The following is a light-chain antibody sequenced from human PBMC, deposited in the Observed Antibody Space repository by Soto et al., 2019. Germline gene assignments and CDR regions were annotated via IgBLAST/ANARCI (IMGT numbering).Light chain of an antibody. V-gene: IGLV2-8*01. Sequence: QSALTQPPSASGSPGQSVTISCTGTSSDVGAYDYVSWYQQHPGKAPKLMIYEINKRPSGVPDRFSGSKSGNTASLTVSGLQAEDEAYYYCSSFAGSNNFPYVFGTGTKVTVL. CDR1: SSDVGAYDY. CDR2: EIN. CDR3: SSFAGSNNFPYV. J-gene: IGLJ1*01.